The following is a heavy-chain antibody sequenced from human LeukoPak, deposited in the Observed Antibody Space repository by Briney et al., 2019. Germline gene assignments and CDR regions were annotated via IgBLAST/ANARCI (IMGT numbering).Heavy chain of an antibody. J-gene: IGHJ3*02. CDR2: ISSSSSYI. CDR1: GFTFSSYS. V-gene: IGHV3-21*01. CDR3: AREYCSGGSCYNDAFDI. D-gene: IGHD2-15*01. Sequence: GGSLRLSCAASGFTFSSYSMNWVRQAPGKGLEWVSSISSSSSYIYYADSVRGRFTISRDNAKNSLYLQMNSLRAEDTAVYYCAREYCSGGSCYNDAFDIWGQGTMVTVSS.